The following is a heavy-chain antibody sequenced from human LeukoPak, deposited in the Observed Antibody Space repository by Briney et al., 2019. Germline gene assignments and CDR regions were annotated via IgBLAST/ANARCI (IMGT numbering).Heavy chain of an antibody. CDR2: IDQHGNEK. Sequence: GGSLRLSCAPSGFTFSSYWMTWVRQAPGKGLERVANIDQHGNEKYYVDSLKVRFTISRDNAKNSLYLQMNSLRADDIAVYFCARGRYSSTWIDSWGQGTLVSVSS. J-gene: IGHJ4*02. CDR3: ARGRYSSTWIDS. V-gene: IGHV3-7*01. CDR1: GFTFSSYW. D-gene: IGHD6-13*01.